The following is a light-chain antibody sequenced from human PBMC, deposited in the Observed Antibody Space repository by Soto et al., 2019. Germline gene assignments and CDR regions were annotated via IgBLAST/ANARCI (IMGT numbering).Light chain of an antibody. CDR3: HQYGSSPQT. V-gene: IGKV3-20*01. J-gene: IGKJ1*01. Sequence: EIVLTQSPDTLSVSPGERATLSCRASQTVGSNLAWYQQKPGQAPRLLIYGASSRATGIPDRFSGSGSGTDFTLTISRLEPEDFAMYYCHQYGSSPQTFGQGTKVDIK. CDR2: GAS. CDR1: QTVGSN.